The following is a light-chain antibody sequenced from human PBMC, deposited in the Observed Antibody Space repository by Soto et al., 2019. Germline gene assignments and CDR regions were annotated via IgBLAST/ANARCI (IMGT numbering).Light chain of an antibody. CDR3: QQYNNWPPWA. V-gene: IGKV3-15*01. Sequence: ILMTQSPATLSVSPGERTTLSCRASQSVSNNLARYQQKPGQAPRLLIYDASTSATGIPARLSGSGSGTEFTLTICGLQSEDFAVYYCQQYNNWPPWAFGQGTKVEIK. J-gene: IGKJ1*01. CDR2: DAS. CDR1: QSVSNN.